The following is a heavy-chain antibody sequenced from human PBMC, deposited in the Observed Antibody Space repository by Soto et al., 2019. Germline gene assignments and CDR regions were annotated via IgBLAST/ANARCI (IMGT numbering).Heavy chain of an antibody. D-gene: IGHD2-15*01. CDR1: GYTFTGYA. Sequence: QVQLVQSGSELKKPGASVKVSCKASGYTFTGYAMHWVRQAPGQRLEWMGWINAGNGNTKYSQKCQGRFTITRDTXAXTXXMELSSLRSEDTAVYYCAKGEWSYCRGGSCYYFDYWGQGTVVTVSS. V-gene: IGHV1-3*01. CDR3: AKGEWSYCRGGSCYYFDY. CDR2: INAGNGNT. J-gene: IGHJ4*02.